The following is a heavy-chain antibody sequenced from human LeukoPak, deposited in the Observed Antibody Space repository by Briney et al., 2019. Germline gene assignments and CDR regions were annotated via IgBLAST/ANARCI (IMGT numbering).Heavy chain of an antibody. Sequence: SVKVSCKASGGTFSSYAISWVRQAPGQGLEWMGGIIPIFGTANYAQKFQGRVTITADESTSTAYMELSSLRSEDTAVYYCASSDPLYSSSWYFRTAAFDYWGQGTLVTVSS. J-gene: IGHJ4*02. D-gene: IGHD6-13*01. CDR3: ASSDPLYSSSWYFRTAAFDY. CDR1: GGTFSSYA. CDR2: IIPIFGTA. V-gene: IGHV1-69*13.